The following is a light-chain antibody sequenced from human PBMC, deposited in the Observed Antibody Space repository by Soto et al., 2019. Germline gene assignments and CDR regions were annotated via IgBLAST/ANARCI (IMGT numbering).Light chain of an antibody. J-gene: IGLJ3*02. Sequence: QSVLTQPRSVSGSPGHSVTISCTGTSSDVGDYSYVSWCQQLPGKAPKLMIYDVNKRPSGVPDRFSGYRSGNTASLTISGLQAEDEADYYCCSYAGIYVVFGGGTK. V-gene: IGLV2-11*01. CDR2: DVN. CDR3: CSYAGIYVV. CDR1: SSDVGDYSY.